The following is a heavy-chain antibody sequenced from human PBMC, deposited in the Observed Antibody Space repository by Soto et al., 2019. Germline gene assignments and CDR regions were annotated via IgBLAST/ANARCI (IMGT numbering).Heavy chain of an antibody. Sequence: PSETLSLTCTVSGGSISSGDYYWSWIRQPPGKGLKWIGYIYYSGSTYYNPSLKSRVTISVDTSKNRFSLKLSSVTAADTDVYYCARHYYDSSGYYHYYYGMDVWGQGTTVTVSS. V-gene: IGHV4-30-4*01. CDR1: GGSISSGDYY. J-gene: IGHJ6*02. CDR3: ARHYYDSSGYYHYYYGMDV. CDR2: IYYSGST. D-gene: IGHD3-22*01.